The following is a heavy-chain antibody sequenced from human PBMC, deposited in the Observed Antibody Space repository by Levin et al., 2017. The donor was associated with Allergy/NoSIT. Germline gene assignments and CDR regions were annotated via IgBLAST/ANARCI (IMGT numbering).Heavy chain of an antibody. CDR2: IYHSGST. CDR1: GGSISSSNW. CDR3: ARDWGSGWYDYYYGMDV. J-gene: IGHJ6*02. Sequence: SETLSLTCAVSGGSISSSNWWSWVRQPPGKGLEWIGEIYHSGSTNYNPSLKSRVTISVDKSKNQFSLKLSSVTAADTAVYYCARDWGSGWYDYYYGMDVWGQGTTVTVSS. D-gene: IGHD6-19*01. V-gene: IGHV4-4*02.